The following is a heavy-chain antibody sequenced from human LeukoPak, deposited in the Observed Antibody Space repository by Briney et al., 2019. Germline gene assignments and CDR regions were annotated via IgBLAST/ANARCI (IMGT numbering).Heavy chain of an antibody. J-gene: IGHJ4*02. V-gene: IGHV3-48*03. D-gene: IGHD5-12*01. CDR3: ARAWISDCFYY. Sequence: GGSLRLSYAASGFTFSSYAMNWVRQAPGKGLEWVSYISSSGSNIYYADSVKGRFTISRDSAKNSLYLQMNSLRAEDTAVYYCARAWISDCFYYWGQGTLVTVSS. CDR2: ISSSGSNI. CDR1: GFTFSSYA.